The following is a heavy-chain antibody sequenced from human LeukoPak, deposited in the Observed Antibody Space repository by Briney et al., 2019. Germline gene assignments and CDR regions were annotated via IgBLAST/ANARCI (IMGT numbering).Heavy chain of an antibody. Sequence: SETLYLTCTVSGGSISSYYWSWIRQPPGKALEWIGYIYYSGSPNYNPSLKSRVTISVDTSKNQFSLKLSSVTAADTAVYYCARIPSSGYYYGAFDIWGQGTMVTVSS. D-gene: IGHD3-22*01. CDR2: IYYSGSP. CDR3: ARIPSSGYYYGAFDI. V-gene: IGHV4-59*01. J-gene: IGHJ3*02. CDR1: GGSISSYY.